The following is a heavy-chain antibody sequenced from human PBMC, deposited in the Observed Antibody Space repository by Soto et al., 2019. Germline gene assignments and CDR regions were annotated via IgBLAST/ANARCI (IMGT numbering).Heavy chain of an antibody. CDR3: ARVRYCNTTSCLFYYYHHGMDF. CDR1: GDTFNSYA. CDR2: IIPIFHTA. V-gene: IGHV1-69*13. D-gene: IGHD2-2*01. J-gene: IGHJ6*02. Sequence: SVKVSCKASGDTFNSYAISWVRRAPGQGLEWMGGIIPIFHTANYAQKFQARVTMTADESARTAYMELSGLRSEDTAVYYCARVRYCNTTSCLFYYYHHGMDFSGPGTTVTVSS.